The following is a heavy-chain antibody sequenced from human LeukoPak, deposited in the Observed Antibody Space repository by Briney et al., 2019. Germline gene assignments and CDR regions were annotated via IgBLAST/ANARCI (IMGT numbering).Heavy chain of an antibody. D-gene: IGHD2-15*01. CDR2: INHSGST. CDR1: GGSFSGYY. J-gene: IGHJ4*02. V-gene: IGHV4-34*01. Sequence: SETLSLTCAVYGGSFSGYYWSWIRQPPGKGLEWIGEINHSGSTNYNPSLKSRVTISVDTSKNQFSLKLSSVTAADTAVYYCARGRCSGGSCYWFGFDYWGQGTLVTVSS. CDR3: ARGRCSGGSCYWFGFDY.